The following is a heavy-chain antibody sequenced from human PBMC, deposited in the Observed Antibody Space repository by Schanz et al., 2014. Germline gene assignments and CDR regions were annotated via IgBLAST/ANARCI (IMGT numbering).Heavy chain of an antibody. V-gene: IGHV3-23*01. J-gene: IGHJ6*02. CDR3: ARDRAAGYYDSGMSYYYYGMDV. CDR2: ITRQGTT. CDR1: GFTVNNYA. D-gene: IGHD3-10*01. Sequence: EVQLLESGGGLVRPGGSLRLSCTVSGFTVNNYAMNWVRQAPGRGLEWVSGITRQGTTYYADSVKGRFTISRDNSKNTLYLEMNSLRAEDTAVYFCARDRAAGYYDSGMSYYYYGMDVWGQGTTVTVSS.